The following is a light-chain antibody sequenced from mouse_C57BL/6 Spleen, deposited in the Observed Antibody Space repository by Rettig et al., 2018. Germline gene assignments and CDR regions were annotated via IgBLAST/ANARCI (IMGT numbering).Light chain of an antibody. J-gene: IGLJ1*01. CDR3: ALWYSNLWV. CDR1: TGAVTTSNY. V-gene: IGLV1*01. Sequence: QAVVTQESALTTSPGETVTLTCRSSTGAVTTSNYANWVQEKPDHLFTGLIGGTNNRAPGVPARFSGSLIGDKAALTITGAQTEDEAIYFCALWYSNLWVFGGGTKLTV. CDR2: GTN.